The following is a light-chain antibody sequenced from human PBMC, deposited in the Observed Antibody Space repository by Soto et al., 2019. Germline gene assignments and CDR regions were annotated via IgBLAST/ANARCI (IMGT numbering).Light chain of an antibody. CDR3: QQYSTSPLT. CDR1: QSVRSN. CDR2: GAS. V-gene: IGKV3-20*01. J-gene: IGKJ4*01. Sequence: EIVLTQSPATLSLSPGERATLSCRASQSVRSNLAWYQQKPGQAPRLLIYGASSRATGIPDRFSGSGSGTDFTLTISRLEPEDFALYHCQQYSTSPLTFGGGTKVDIK.